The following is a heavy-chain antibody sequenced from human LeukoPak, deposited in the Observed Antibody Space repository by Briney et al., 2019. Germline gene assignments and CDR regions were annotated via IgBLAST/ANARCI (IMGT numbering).Heavy chain of an antibody. D-gene: IGHD5-12*01. V-gene: IGHV1-46*01. CDR3: AREGEIGYDLSDY. J-gene: IGHJ4*02. CDR2: INPSGGST. CDR1: GCTFTNYY. Sequence: ASVKVSCKASGCTFTNYYMNWVRQPPGQGLEWMGIINPSGGSTSYAQKFQGRVTVTRDTSTSTVYMELSSLRSEDTAMYYCAREGEIGYDLSDYWGQGTLVTVSS.